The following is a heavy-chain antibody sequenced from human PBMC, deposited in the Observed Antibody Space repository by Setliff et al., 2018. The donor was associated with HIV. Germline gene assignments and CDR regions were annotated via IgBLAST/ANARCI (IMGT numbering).Heavy chain of an antibody. J-gene: IGHJ6*03. CDR1: GYSFTGYY. D-gene: IGHD3-3*01. CDR2: ISASKGNT. CDR3: ARDQGFWSGFTYNYYMDV. Sequence: GASVKVSCKASGYSFTGYYMHWARQAPGQGLEWMGRISASKGNTKYTQDFQGRVTMTTDTSTSTVYMELRSLRSDDTAVYYCARDQGFWSGFTYNYYMDVWGKGTTVTVSS. V-gene: IGHV1-18*04.